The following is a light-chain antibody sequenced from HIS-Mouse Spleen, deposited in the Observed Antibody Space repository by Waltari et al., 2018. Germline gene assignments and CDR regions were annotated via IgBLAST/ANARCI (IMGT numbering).Light chain of an antibody. CDR2: DVS. V-gene: IGLV2-14*01. CDR3: SSYTSSSTF. Sequence: QSALTQPASVSGSPGQSITISCTGTSSDVGGYNYVSWYQQHPGKAPKLMMYDVSHRPSGVSNRFSGSKSGNTASLTISGLQAEDEADYYCSSYTSSSTFFGTGTKVTVL. J-gene: IGLJ1*01. CDR1: SSDVGGYNY.